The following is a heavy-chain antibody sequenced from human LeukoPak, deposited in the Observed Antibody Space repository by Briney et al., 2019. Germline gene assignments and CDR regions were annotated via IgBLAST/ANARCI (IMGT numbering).Heavy chain of an antibody. CDR1: GGSISSGGYY. CDR2: ISYSGST. CDR3: ARGYSNPNFDY. V-gene: IGHV4-31*01. D-gene: IGHD4-11*01. Sequence: SETLSLTCTASGGSISSGGYYWSWIRQHPGKGLEWIGYISYSGSTYYHPSLKSQVTISVDTSKNQSSLKLSSVTAADTAVYYCARGYSNPNFDYWGQGTLVTVSS. J-gene: IGHJ4*02.